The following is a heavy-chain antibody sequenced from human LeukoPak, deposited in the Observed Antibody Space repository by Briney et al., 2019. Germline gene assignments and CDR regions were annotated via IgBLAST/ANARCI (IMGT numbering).Heavy chain of an antibody. CDR1: GCTFTSYV. CDR2: ISVYNGNT. CDR3: GRTSHRGADALHI. Sequence: ASVKVSCKASGCTFTSYVINWARQAPGQGLEWMGWISVYNGNTNYAQQLQGRVAMITENSTSTVYTELRSLRSDDTAVYYCGRTSHRGADALHIWRQDTVLPVP. D-gene: IGHD3-10*01. J-gene: IGHJ3*02. V-gene: IGHV1-18*01.